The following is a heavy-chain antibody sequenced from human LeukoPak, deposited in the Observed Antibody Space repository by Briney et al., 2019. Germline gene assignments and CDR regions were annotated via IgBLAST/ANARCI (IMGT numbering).Heavy chain of an antibody. Sequence: PSETPSLTCTVSGGSISSYYWSWIRQPAGKGLEWIGRIYTSGSTNYNPSLKSRVTMSVDTSKNQFSLKLSSVTAADTAVYYCAREKPGGYHYYYMDVWGKGTTVTVSS. CDR1: GGSISSYY. CDR3: AREKPGGYHYYYMDV. J-gene: IGHJ6*03. D-gene: IGHD3-10*01. CDR2: IYTSGST. V-gene: IGHV4-4*07.